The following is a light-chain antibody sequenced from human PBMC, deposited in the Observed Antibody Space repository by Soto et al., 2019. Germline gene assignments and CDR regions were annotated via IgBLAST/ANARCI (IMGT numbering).Light chain of an antibody. Sequence: QSVLTQPPSVSGAPGQRVTISCTGTSSNIGGDYVVSWYQHHPGKAPKLIIYDVINRPSGVSNRFSGSKSGNTASLTISGLQAEDEADFYCSSYTSSTTPYVFGTGTKVTVL. CDR3: SSYTSSTTPYV. J-gene: IGLJ1*01. V-gene: IGLV2-14*03. CDR2: DVI. CDR1: SSNIGGDYV.